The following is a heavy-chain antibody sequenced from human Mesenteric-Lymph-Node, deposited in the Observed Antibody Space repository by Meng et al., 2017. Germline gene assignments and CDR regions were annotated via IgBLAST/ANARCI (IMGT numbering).Heavy chain of an antibody. V-gene: IGHV1-2*02. Sequence: ASVKVSCKASGYTFTGYYMHWVRQAPGQGREWMGWINPNSGGTNYAQKFQGRVTMTRDTSISTAYMELSRLRSDDTAVYYCAREPRDETGDHLEGLDAFDIWGQGTMVTVSS. J-gene: IGHJ3*02. D-gene: IGHD7-27*01. CDR3: AREPRDETGDHLEGLDAFDI. CDR1: GYTFTGYY. CDR2: INPNSGGT.